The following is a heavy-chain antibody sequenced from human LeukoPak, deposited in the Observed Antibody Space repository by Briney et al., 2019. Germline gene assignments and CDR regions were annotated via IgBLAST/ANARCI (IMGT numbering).Heavy chain of an antibody. CDR2: MNPNSGNT. D-gene: IGHD5-24*01. Sequence: ASVKVSCKASGYTFTSYDINWVRQATGQGLEWMGWMNPNSGNTGYAQKFQGRVTMTRNTSISTAYMELSSLRSEDTAVYYCASRDGYNDYCFDYWGQGTLVTVSS. CDR3: ASRDGYNDYCFDY. J-gene: IGHJ4*02. V-gene: IGHV1-8*01. CDR1: GYTFTSYD.